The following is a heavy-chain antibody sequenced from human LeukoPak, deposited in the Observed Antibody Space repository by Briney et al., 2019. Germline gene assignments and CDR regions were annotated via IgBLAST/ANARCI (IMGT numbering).Heavy chain of an antibody. V-gene: IGHV3-48*03. Sequence: GGSLRLSCEASEFPFSSYEMNWVRQAPGKGLEWVSYISSSASTIYSADSVKGRFTISRDNAKNSLYLQMNSLRAEDTAVYYCARLPGYSSSWYDWYFDLWGRGTLVTVSS. J-gene: IGHJ2*01. CDR3: ARLPGYSSSWYDWYFDL. D-gene: IGHD6-13*01. CDR2: ISSSASTI. CDR1: EFPFSSYE.